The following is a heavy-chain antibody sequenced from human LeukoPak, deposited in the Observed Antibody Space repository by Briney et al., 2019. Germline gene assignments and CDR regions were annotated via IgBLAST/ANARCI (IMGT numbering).Heavy chain of an antibody. D-gene: IGHD1-26*01. V-gene: IGHV3-74*01. CDR2: IKSDESGR. CDR1: GFSFSSYW. J-gene: IGHJ3*02. CDR3: ARGGSPPEALGDTFDI. Sequence: GGSLRLSCTASGFSFSSYWMHWVRQAPGKGLVWVSRIKSDESGRNYADSVKGRSTISRDNAKNTLYLQMNSLRAEDTAVYYCARGGSPPEALGDTFDIWGQGTMVTVSS.